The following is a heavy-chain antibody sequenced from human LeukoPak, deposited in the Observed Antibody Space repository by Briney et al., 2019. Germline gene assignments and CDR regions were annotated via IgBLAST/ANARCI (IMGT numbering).Heavy chain of an antibody. Sequence: GGSMRLSCAASGFTFSSYAMHWVRQAPGKGLEWVAVISYDGSNKYYADSVKGRFTISRDNSKNTLYLQMNSLRAEDTAVYYCARDVTFGGVTMYYFDYWGQGTLVTVSS. J-gene: IGHJ4*02. CDR1: GFTFSSYA. CDR3: ARDVTFGGVTMYYFDY. V-gene: IGHV3-30-3*01. CDR2: ISYDGSNK. D-gene: IGHD3-16*01.